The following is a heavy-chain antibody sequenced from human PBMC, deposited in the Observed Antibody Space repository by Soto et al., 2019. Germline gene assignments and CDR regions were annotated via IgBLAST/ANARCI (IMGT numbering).Heavy chain of an antibody. V-gene: IGHV1-18*04. CDR1: GYTFTTYG. CDR2: ISAYNGNT. Sequence: ASVKVSCKTSGYTFTTYGVSWVRQAPGQGLEWMGWISAYNGNTNYAQKLQGRVTMTTDTSTSTAYMELRGLISDDTAVYHCARDRYYYGSGSYYISWFDPWGQGTLVTVSS. J-gene: IGHJ5*02. D-gene: IGHD3-10*01. CDR3: ARDRYYYGSGSYYISWFDP.